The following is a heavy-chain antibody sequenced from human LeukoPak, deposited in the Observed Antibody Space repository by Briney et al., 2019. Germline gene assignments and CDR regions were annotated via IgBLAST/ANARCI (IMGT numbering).Heavy chain of an antibody. Sequence: SETLSLTCAVYGGSFSGYYWSWIRQTPGKGPEWIGEINHSGSTNYNPSLKSRVTISVDTSKNQFSLKLSSVTAADTAVYYCARLNCSGGSCYPDYWGQGTLVTVSS. D-gene: IGHD2-15*01. V-gene: IGHV4-34*01. CDR1: GGSFSGYY. CDR2: INHSGST. CDR3: ARLNCSGGSCYPDY. J-gene: IGHJ4*02.